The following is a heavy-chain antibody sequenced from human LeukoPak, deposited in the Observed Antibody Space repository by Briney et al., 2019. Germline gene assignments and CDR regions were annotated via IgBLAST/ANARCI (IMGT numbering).Heavy chain of an antibody. CDR1: GFTFSSYG. D-gene: IGHD3-10*01. J-gene: IGHJ6*02. CDR2: IRYDGSNK. V-gene: IGHV3-30*02. Sequence: GGSLRLSCAASGFTFSSYGMHWVRQAPGKGLEWVAFIRYDGSNKYYADSVKGRFTISRDNPKNTLYLQMNSLRAEDTAVYYCAKASDYYGSGRGNHYYYYGMDVWGQGTTVTVSS. CDR3: AKASDYYGSGRGNHYYYYGMDV.